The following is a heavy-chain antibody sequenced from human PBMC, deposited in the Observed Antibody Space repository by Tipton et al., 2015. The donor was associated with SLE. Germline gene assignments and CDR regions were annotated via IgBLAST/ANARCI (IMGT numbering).Heavy chain of an antibody. V-gene: IGHV4-39*07. Sequence: LRLSCTVSDGSIRSTNYYWGWIRQPPGKGLEWIGSIFYTGSTYYNPSLKSRVSISVDRSRNQFSLKLSSVTPADTAVYYCWGYYNYGMDVWGQGTTVTVSS. D-gene: IGHD7-27*01. CDR2: IFYTGST. CDR3: WGYYNYGMDV. J-gene: IGHJ6*02. CDR1: DGSIRSTNYY.